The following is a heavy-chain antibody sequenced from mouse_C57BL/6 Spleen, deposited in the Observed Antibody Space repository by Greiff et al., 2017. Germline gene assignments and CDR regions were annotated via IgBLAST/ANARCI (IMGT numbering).Heavy chain of an antibody. Sequence: VQLQQPGAELVMPGASVKLSCKASGYTFTSYWMPWVKQRPGQGLEWIGEIDPSDSYTNYNQKFKGKSTLTVDKSSSTAYMQLSSLTSEDSAVYYCARGGGRDAMDYWGQGTSVTVSS. CDR1: GYTFTSYW. CDR2: IDPSDSYT. D-gene: IGHD3-3*01. J-gene: IGHJ4*01. V-gene: IGHV1-69*01. CDR3: ARGGGRDAMDY.